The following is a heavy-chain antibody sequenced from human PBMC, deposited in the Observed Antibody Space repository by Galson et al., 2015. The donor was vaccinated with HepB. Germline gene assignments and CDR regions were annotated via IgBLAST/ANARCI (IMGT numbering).Heavy chain of an antibody. V-gene: IGHV1-2*02. CDR2: IDPNRGAT. CDR3: AIAVVVPAIPAYDY. Sequence: SVKVSCKGSFNGQFIHWMRRAPGQGLQWMGWIDPNRGATDYAKKFQGRVTMTRDTSISTVYMELSSLTSDDTAMYYCAIAVVVPAIPAYDYWGQGTLVTVS. D-gene: IGHD2-15*01. J-gene: IGHJ4*02. CDR1: FNGQF.